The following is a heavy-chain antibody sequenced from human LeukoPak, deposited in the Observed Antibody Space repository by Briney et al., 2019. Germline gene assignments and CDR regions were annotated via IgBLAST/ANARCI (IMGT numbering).Heavy chain of an antibody. CDR1: GFTFRGYG. CDR3: AKDSPPTSEWLPDY. Sequence: PGGSLRLSCVGSGFTFRGYGMHWVRQAPGKGLEWVAFIRHDGSKKFYADSMKGRFTISRDNSQNTLYLQVDSLRVDDTAVYYCAKDSPPTSEWLPDYWGQGTLVTVSS. J-gene: IGHJ4*02. CDR2: IRHDGSKK. V-gene: IGHV3-30*02. D-gene: IGHD5-12*01.